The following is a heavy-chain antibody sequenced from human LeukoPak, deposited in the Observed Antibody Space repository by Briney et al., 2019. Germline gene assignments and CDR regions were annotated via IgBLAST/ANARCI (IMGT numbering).Heavy chain of an antibody. J-gene: IGHJ6*02. CDR2: INAGNGNT. D-gene: IGHD3-3*01. CDR1: GYTFTSYA. V-gene: IGHV1-3*01. Sequence: GASVKVSCKASGYTFTSYAMHWVRQAPGQRLEWMGWINAGNGNTKYSQKFKGRVTITRDTSASTAYMELSSLRSEDTAVYYCARDRSTPRDFWSGYSNYYCYYGMDVWGQGTTVTVSS. CDR3: ARDRSTPRDFWSGYSNYYCYYGMDV.